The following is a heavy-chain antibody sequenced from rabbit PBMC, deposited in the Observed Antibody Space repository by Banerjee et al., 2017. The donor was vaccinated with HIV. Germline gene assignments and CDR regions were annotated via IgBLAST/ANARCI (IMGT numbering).Heavy chain of an antibody. CDR3: QRFIASFAGYGYADL. CDR1: GFSFSRNA. CDR2: INSGSAA. Sequence: QSLEESGGDLVKPGASLTLTCTASGFSFSRNAMCWVRQAPGKGLEWIGYINSGSAAYYASWVNGRFTISKTSSTTVTLQMSSLIAADTATYFCQRFIASFAGYGYADLWGPGTLVTVS. J-gene: IGHJ4*01. D-gene: IGHD6-1*01. V-gene: IGHV1S40*01.